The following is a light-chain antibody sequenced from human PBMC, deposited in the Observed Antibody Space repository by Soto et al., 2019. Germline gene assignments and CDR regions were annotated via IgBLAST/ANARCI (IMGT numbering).Light chain of an antibody. Sequence: QSVLTQPASVSGSPGQSITISCTGTSGDIGSYNYVSWFQHHPGKAPKLILFAVSDRPSGVSNRFSGSRSGNTASLTISGLQPEDEAIYYCSSYTRSTTHVFGNGTKVTVL. J-gene: IGLJ1*01. V-gene: IGLV2-14*01. CDR3: SSYTRSTTHV. CDR1: SGDIGSYNY. CDR2: AVS.